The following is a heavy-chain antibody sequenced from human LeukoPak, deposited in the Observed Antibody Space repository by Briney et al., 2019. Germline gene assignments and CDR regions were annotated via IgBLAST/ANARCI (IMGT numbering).Heavy chain of an antibody. V-gene: IGHV4-34*01. J-gene: IGHJ4*02. CDR3: ASAPVSVRVIDY. D-gene: IGHD3-10*01. Sequence: SETLSLTCAVYGGSFSAYYWNWIRQPPGKGLEWIGEINHSGSINYNPSLKSRVTISVDTSKNQFSLKLSSVTAADTAVYYCASAPVSVRVIDYWGQGTLVTVSS. CDR1: GGSFSAYY. CDR2: INHSGSI.